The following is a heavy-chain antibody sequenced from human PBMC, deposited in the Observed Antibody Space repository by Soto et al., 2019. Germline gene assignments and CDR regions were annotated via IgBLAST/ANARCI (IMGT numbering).Heavy chain of an antibody. CDR1: GYTFTSYD. CDR3: ARAIAPFGELLYPRVVFDI. D-gene: IGHD3-10*01. J-gene: IGHJ3*02. Sequence: ASVKVSCKASGYTFTSYDINWVRQATGQGLEWMGWMNPNSGNTGYAQKFQGRVTMTRNTSISTAYMELSSLRSADTAVYYCARAIAPFGELLYPRVVFDIWGQGTMVTVSS. CDR2: MNPNSGNT. V-gene: IGHV1-8*01.